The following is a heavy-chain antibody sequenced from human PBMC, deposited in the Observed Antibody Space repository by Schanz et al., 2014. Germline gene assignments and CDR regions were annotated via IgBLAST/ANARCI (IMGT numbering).Heavy chain of an antibody. V-gene: IGHV3-21*04. J-gene: IGHJ6*02. D-gene: IGHD2-15*01. Sequence: DVQLLESGGGLVQPGGSLRLSCSASEFTFSSYKMNWVRQAPGKGLEWVSSISSSGSYIHYADSVKGRFTISRDNAKNTLYLQMNSLSADDTAVFYCAKGMGYCSGGTCYDYYYYGLDVWGQGTTVTVSS. CDR1: EFTFSSYK. CDR2: ISSSGSYI. CDR3: AKGMGYCSGGTCYDYYYYGLDV.